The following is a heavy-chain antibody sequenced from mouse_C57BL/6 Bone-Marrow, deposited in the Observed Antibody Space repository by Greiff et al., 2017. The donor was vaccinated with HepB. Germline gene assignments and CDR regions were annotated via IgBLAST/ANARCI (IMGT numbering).Heavy chain of an antibody. CDR2: ISNGGGST. D-gene: IGHD2-3*01. CDR3: ARQVIYDGYYVYYYAMDY. V-gene: IGHV5-12*01. J-gene: IGHJ4*01. CDR1: GFTFSDYY. Sequence: DVMLVESGGGLVQPGGSLKLSCAASGFTFSDYYMYWVRQTPEKRLEWVAYISNGGGSTYYPDTVKGRFTISRDNAKNTLYLQMSRLKSEDTAMYYCARQVIYDGYYVYYYAMDYWGQGTSVTVSS.